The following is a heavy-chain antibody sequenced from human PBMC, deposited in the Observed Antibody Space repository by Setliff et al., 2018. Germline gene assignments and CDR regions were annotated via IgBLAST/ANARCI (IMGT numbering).Heavy chain of an antibody. CDR2: MSYDGKNI. Sequence: GGSLRLSCAASGFTFSAYVMHWVRQAPGKGLEWVAVMSYDGKNIFYADSVKGRCTISRDNSKNTLYLQMSSPTTEDTAVYYCARGPLGDYADFYYYMDVWGMGTTVTVSS. J-gene: IGHJ6*03. CDR1: GFTFSAYV. CDR3: ARGPLGDYADFYYYMDV. V-gene: IGHV3-30*04. D-gene: IGHD4-17*01.